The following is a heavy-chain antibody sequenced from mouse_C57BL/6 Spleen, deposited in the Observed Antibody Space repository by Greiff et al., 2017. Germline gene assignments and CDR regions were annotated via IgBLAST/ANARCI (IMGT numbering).Heavy chain of an antibody. CDR1: GFTFRSYA. Sequence: EVQRVESGGGLVKPGGSLKLSCAASGFTFRSYAMSWVRPTPEKRLAWVATISDGGSYTYYPDNVKGRFTISRDNAKNNLYLQMSHLKSEDTAMYYCARDRITTVVAPHWYFDVWGTGTTVTVSS. J-gene: IGHJ1*03. CDR3: ARDRITTVVAPHWYFDV. V-gene: IGHV5-4*01. D-gene: IGHD1-1*01. CDR2: ISDGGSYT.